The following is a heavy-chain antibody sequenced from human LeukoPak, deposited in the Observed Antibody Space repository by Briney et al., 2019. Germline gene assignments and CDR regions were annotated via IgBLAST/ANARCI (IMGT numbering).Heavy chain of an antibody. J-gene: IGHJ4*02. Sequence: GGSLRLSCAASGFTFSSYSMNWVRQAPGEGLEWVSSISSSSSYIYYADSVKGRFTISRDNAKNSLYLQVNSLRAEDTAVYYCARDSIGYSYARHPYYFDYWGQGTLVTVSS. CDR2: ISSSSSYI. CDR1: GFTFSSYS. CDR3: ARDSIGYSYARHPYYFDY. V-gene: IGHV3-21*01. D-gene: IGHD5-18*01.